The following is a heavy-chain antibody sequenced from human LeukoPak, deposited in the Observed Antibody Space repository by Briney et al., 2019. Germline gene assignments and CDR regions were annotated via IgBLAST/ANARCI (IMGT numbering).Heavy chain of an antibody. CDR1: GFTLSGYD. Sequence: GGSLRLSCAASGFTLSGYDMHWVRQATGKGPEWVSAIGRAGDTYYSGSVKGRFTISRENGKNSLYLQMNSLRAGDTAVYYCARDRGAYCGGDCYLGFDYWGRGTLVTVSS. CDR3: ARDRGAYCGGDCYLGFDY. J-gene: IGHJ4*01. D-gene: IGHD2-21*02. CDR2: IGRAGDT. V-gene: IGHV3-13*04.